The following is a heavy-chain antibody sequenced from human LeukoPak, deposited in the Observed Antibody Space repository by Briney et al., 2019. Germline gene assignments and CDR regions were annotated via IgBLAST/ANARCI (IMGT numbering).Heavy chain of an antibody. V-gene: IGHV3-30-3*01. CDR3: ARVLYYDFWSEMDV. CDR2: ISYDGSNK. Sequence: GGSLRLFCAASGFTFSSYAMHWVRQAPGQGLEWVAVISYDGSNKYYADSVKGRFTISRDNSKNTLYLQMNSLRAEDTAVYYCARVLYYDFWSEMDVWGQGTTVTVSS. D-gene: IGHD3-3*01. CDR1: GFTFSSYA. J-gene: IGHJ6*02.